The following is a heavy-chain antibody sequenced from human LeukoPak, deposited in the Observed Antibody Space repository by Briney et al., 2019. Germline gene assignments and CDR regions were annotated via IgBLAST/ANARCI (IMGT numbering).Heavy chain of an antibody. CDR1: GGSFSGYY. J-gene: IGHJ4*02. CDR2: INHSGST. CDR3: ATLYGDFDY. V-gene: IGHV4-34*01. D-gene: IGHD4-17*01. Sequence: SETLSLTCAVSGGSFSGYYWSWIRQPPGKGLEWIGEINHSGSTNYNPSLKSRVTISVDTSKNQFSLKLSSVTAADTAVYYCATLYGDFDYWGQGTLVTVSS.